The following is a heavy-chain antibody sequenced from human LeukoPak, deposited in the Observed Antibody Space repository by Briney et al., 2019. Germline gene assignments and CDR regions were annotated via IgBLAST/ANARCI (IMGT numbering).Heavy chain of an antibody. Sequence: GGSLRLSCAASGFTFTNAWMSWVRQAPGKGLEWVSGINWNGGSTGYADSVKGRFTISRDNAKNSLYLQMNSLRAEDTALYYCARDRATAVYYYYGMDVWGQGTTVTVSS. V-gene: IGHV3-20*04. CDR3: ARDRATAVYYYYGMDV. CDR1: GFTFTNAW. J-gene: IGHJ6*02. CDR2: INWNGGST. D-gene: IGHD4-23*01.